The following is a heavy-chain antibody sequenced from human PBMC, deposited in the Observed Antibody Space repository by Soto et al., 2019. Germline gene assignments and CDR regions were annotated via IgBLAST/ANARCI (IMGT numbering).Heavy chain of an antibody. J-gene: IGHJ5*02. CDR1: AYTFPNNS. D-gene: IGHD3-10*01. V-gene: IGHV1-8*01. CDR2: SNPGSGDT. CDR3: ATMATFGSLNSFDP. Sequence: ASVKVSCKASAYTFPNNSVSWVVQATGEGLEGMGWSNPGSGDTGYAQKFQGRVTMTRDISIATAYMELSSLRSDDTAIYCCATMATFGSLNSFDPWGQGTLVTVSS.